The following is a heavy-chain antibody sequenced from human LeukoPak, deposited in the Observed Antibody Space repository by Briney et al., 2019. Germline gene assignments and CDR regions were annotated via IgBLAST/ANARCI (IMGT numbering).Heavy chain of an antibody. D-gene: IGHD6-13*01. J-gene: IGHJ4*02. Sequence: SGPTLVNPTQTLTLTCTFSGFSLSTSGVGVGWIRQPPGKALEWLALIYWDDDTRYSPSLKSRLTITKDTSKNQVVLTMTNMDPVDTATYYCAQFIAAAGTGNVPWRYWGQGILVTVSS. CDR1: GFSLSTSGVG. V-gene: IGHV2-5*02. CDR2: IYWDDDT. CDR3: AQFIAAAGTGNVPWRY.